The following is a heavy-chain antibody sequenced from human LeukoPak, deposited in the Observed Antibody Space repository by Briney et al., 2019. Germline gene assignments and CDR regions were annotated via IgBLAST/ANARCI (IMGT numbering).Heavy chain of an antibody. J-gene: IGHJ3*02. CDR3: ARRCSSTSCYGAFDI. V-gene: IGHV4-38-2*01. D-gene: IGHD2-2*01. CDR2: IYHSGST. Sequence: PSETLSLTCAVSGYSISSGYYWGWIRQPPGKGLEWIGSIYHSGSTYYNPSLKSRVTISVDTSKNQFSLKLSSVTAADTAVYYCARRCSSTSCYGAFDIWGNGTMVTVSS. CDR1: GYSISSGYY.